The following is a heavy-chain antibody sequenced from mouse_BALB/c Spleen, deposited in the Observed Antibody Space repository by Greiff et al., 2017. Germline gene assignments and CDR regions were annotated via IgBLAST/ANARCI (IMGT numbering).Heavy chain of an antibody. Sequence: VKLQESGPELVKPGASVRISCKASGYTFTSYYIHWVKQRPGQGLEWIGWIYPGNVNTKYNEKFKGKATLTADKSSSTAYMQLSSLTSEDSAVYFCARENYDDAMDYWGQGTSVTVSS. J-gene: IGHJ4*01. D-gene: IGHD2-4*01. CDR1: GYTFTSYY. V-gene: IGHV1S56*01. CDR2: IYPGNVNT. CDR3: ARENYDDAMDY.